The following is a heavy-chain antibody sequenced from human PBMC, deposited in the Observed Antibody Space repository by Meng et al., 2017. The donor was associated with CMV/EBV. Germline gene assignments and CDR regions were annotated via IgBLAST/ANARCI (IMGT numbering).Heavy chain of an antibody. CDR3: TRFDY. J-gene: IGHJ4*02. V-gene: IGHV4-39*01. CDR1: GGSISSSSYY. Sequence: GSLRLSCTVSGGSISSSSYYWGWIRQPPGKGLEWIGSIYYSGSTYYNPSLKSRVTIPVDTSKNQFSLKLSSVTAADTAVYYCTRFDYWGQGTLVTVSS. CDR2: IYYSGST.